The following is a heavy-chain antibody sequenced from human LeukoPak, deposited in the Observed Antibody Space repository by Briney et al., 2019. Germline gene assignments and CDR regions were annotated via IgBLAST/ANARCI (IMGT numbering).Heavy chain of an antibody. V-gene: IGHV3-7*01. Sequence: GGSLRLSCTASGFTFSDYWMTWVRQAPGKGPEGVANIKQDGSKRYYVDSVRGRFTISRDNAKNSLFLQMNGLRAEDTAVYYCARRGGSSSRRSPIDYWGQGTLVTVSS. CDR2: IKQDGSKR. D-gene: IGHD6-6*01. CDR3: ARRGGSSSRRSPIDY. CDR1: GFTFSDYW. J-gene: IGHJ4*02.